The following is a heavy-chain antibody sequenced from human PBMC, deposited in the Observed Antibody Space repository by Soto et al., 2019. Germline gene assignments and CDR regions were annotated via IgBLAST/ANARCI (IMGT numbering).Heavy chain of an antibody. D-gene: IGHD2-8*02. CDR3: ARDHLILTAQDFFYGSDV. CDR2: IPQDGVDR. J-gene: IGHJ6*01. Sequence: DVKLVESGGGMVQPGDSLRLSCEVSGFIFSMYSMSWVRQTPGKGLEWVAKIPQDGVDRHYAAAVKGRFTTSRDNGKNSLYLQMNNLRAEDTAGYYCARDHLILTAQDFFYGSDVWGRGATVTVSA. CDR1: GFIFSMYS. V-gene: IGHV3-7*03.